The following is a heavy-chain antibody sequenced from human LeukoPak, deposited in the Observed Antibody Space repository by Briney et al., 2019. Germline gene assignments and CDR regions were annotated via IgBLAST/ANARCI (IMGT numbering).Heavy chain of an antibody. Sequence: SQTLSLTCAISGDSVSSNSAAWNWIRQSPSRGLEWLGRTYYRSKWYNDYAVSVKSRITINPDTSKNQSSLQLNSVTPEDTAVSYCARALGAEGWFDPWGQGTLVTVSS. D-gene: IGHD3-16*01. CDR1: GDSVSSNSAA. CDR2: TYYRSKWYN. J-gene: IGHJ5*02. CDR3: ARALGAEGWFDP. V-gene: IGHV6-1*01.